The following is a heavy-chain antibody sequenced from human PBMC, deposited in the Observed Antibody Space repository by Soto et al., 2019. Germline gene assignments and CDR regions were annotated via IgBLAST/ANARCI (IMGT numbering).Heavy chain of an antibody. CDR3: ARLRRVHDSSGYHRAYFDY. V-gene: IGHV4-31*03. Sequence: SETLSLTCSVSGGSVSSDGSYWAWIRQHPGEGLEWLGHINHSGTTYYSPSLQSRLIISVDTSKNQFALRMSSVTAAVTALYFSARLRRVHDSSGYHRAYFDYWGQGTLVTVSS. CDR1: GGSVSSDGSY. D-gene: IGHD3-22*01. CDR2: INHSGTT. J-gene: IGHJ4*02.